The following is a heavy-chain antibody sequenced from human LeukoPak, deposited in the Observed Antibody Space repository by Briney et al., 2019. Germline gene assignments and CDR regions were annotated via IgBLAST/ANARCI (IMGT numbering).Heavy chain of an antibody. V-gene: IGHV3-15*01. CDR1: GFIFPNAW. Sequence: GGSLRLSCAASGFIFPNAWMNWVRQAPGKGLEWVGRIKNKNRGQTTNYIAPVNGRFTISRDDSRNTLYLEMDSLKTEDTAVYHCVTDGGLLPYYFTYWGQGTLVTVSS. CDR2: IKNKNRGQTT. D-gene: IGHD3-10*01. CDR3: VTDGGLLPYYFTY. J-gene: IGHJ1*01.